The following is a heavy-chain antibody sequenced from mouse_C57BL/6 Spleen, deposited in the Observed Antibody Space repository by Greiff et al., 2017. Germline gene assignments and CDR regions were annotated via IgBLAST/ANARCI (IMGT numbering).Heavy chain of an antibody. CDR3: ARNSNYVAYYAMDY. V-gene: IGHV1-18*01. Sequence: EVQLQQSGPELVKPGASVKIPCKASGYTFTDYNMDWVKQSHGKSLEWIGDINPNNGGTIYNQKFKGKATLTVDKSSSPAYMELRSLTSEDTAVYYCARNSNYVAYYAMDYWGQGTSVTVSS. CDR2: INPNNGGT. CDR1: GYTFTDYN. D-gene: IGHD2-5*01. J-gene: IGHJ4*01.